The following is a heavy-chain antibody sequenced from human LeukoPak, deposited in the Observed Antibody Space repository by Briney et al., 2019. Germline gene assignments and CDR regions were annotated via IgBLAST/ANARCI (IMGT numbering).Heavy chain of an antibody. CDR3: TRGSSGRRDN. CDR2: MNPNSGNT. J-gene: IGHJ4*02. D-gene: IGHD6-19*01. Sequence: ASLKDSCQESGYTFTSCDIHWVRPATGQGLAWMGWMNPNSGNTGYGQSFQGRITMTRDISIGTAYMELSNLTSEDTAIYYCTRGSSGRRDNWGQGTLVTVSA. V-gene: IGHV1-8*02. CDR1: GYTFTSCD.